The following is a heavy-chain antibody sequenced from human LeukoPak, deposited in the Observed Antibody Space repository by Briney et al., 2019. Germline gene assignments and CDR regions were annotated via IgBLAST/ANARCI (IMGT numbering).Heavy chain of an antibody. D-gene: IGHD3-3*01. J-gene: IGHJ6*03. CDR1: GFTFSSYW. CDR2: IKQDGSEK. V-gene: IGHV3-7*01. Sequence: GSLRLFCAASGFTFSSYWMSWVRQAPGKGLEWVANIKQDGSEKYYVDSVKGRFTISRDNAKNSLYLQMNSLRAEDTAVYYCASFTIFGPYYYYYYMDVWGKGTTVTVSS. CDR3: ASFTIFGPYYYYYYMDV.